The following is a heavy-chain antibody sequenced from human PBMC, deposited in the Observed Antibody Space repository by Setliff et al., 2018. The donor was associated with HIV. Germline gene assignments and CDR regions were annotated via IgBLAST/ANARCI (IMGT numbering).Heavy chain of an antibody. Sequence: PSATLSLTCAVYGGSFSGYYWTWIRQPPGRGLEWIREIIHSGGTNYNRSLKSRVTISVDTSKDQFSLNLSSVTAADTAVYYCARGGLGVVGAIDYWSQGTLVTVSS. CDR1: GGSFSGYY. J-gene: IGHJ4*02. CDR2: IIHSGGT. D-gene: IGHD2-15*01. CDR3: ARGGLGVVGAIDY. V-gene: IGHV4-34*01.